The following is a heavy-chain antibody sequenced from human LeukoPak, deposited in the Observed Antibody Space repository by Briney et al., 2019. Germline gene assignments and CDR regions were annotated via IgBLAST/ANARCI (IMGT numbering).Heavy chain of an antibody. CDR3: AKVSPDFRDSRVDY. D-gene: IGHD1-14*01. CDR1: GFTFSSYG. CDR2: ISGSGGST. V-gene: IGHV3-23*01. J-gene: IGHJ4*02. Sequence: GGSLRLSCAASGFTFSSYGMSWVRQSPGKGLEWVSAISGSGGSTYYADSVKGRFTISRDNSKNTLYLQMNSLRAEDTAVYYCAKVSPDFRDSRVDYWGQGTLVTVSS.